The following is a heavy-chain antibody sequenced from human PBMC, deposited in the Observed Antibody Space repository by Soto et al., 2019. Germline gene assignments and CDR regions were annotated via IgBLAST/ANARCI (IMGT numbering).Heavy chain of an antibody. D-gene: IGHD2-2*01. Sequence: SETLSLTCAVYGVSFRGYYWSWSLQPPGKGLEWIGEINHSGSTNYNPSLKSRVTISVDTSKNQFSLKLSSVTAADTAVYYCARTRGVPAAAGEDYWGQGTLVTVSS. CDR1: GVSFRGYY. J-gene: IGHJ4*02. CDR2: INHSGST. V-gene: IGHV4-34*01. CDR3: ARTRGVPAAAGEDY.